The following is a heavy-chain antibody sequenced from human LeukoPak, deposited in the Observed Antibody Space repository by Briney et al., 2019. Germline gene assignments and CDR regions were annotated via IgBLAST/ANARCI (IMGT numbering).Heavy chain of an antibody. CDR2: IYVGGSA. D-gene: IGHD3-9*01. J-gene: IGHJ4*02. V-gene: IGHV3-53*01. CDR3: ARLKIDGTHFDY. CDR1: GFTVSNNY. Sequence: GGSLRLSCAASGFTVSNNYMSWVRRTPGKGLEWVSVIYVGGSAYYADSVKGRFTISGDSSKNTLYLQMNSLRAEDAAVYYCARLKIDGTHFDYWGQGTLVTVSS.